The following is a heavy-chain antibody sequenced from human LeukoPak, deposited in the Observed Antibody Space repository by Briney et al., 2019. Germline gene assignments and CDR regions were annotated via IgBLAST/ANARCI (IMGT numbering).Heavy chain of an antibody. J-gene: IGHJ4*02. D-gene: IGHD3-3*01. Sequence: SETLSLTCTVSSDPISSHYWRWLPQPPGKALEWIMYIYYSVSTNYNPSLKSPITISVETSNKHFSLKLSSVTAADTAVYYCARVLTDYDFWSGYYPLYYFDYWGQGTLVTVSS. CDR1: SDPISSHY. CDR2: IYYSVST. CDR3: ARVLTDYDFWSGYYPLYYFDY. V-gene: IGHV4-59*11.